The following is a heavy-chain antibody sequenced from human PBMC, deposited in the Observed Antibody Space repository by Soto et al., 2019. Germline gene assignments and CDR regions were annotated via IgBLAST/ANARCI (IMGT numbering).Heavy chain of an antibody. J-gene: IGHJ4*02. Sequence: SQTLSLTCDVYGGSFSGYYCRWVRQPPRKGMEWIWEINHSGSTNYNPSLKSRVTISVDTSKNQFSLKLSSVTAADTAVYYCSRGAHSFLATYYYDSSGYYRDYWGQGTLVTVS. D-gene: IGHD3-22*01. CDR3: SRGAHSFLATYYYDSSGYYRDY. CDR2: INHSGST. V-gene: IGHV4-34*01. CDR1: GGSFSGYY.